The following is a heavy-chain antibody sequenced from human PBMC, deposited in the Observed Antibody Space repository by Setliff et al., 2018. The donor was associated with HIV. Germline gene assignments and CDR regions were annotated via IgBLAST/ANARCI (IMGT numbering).Heavy chain of an antibody. CDR1: GGSISNSRYY. CDR2: IYYSGST. V-gene: IGHV4-39*07. J-gene: IGHJ1*01. D-gene: IGHD2-21*02. Sequence: SETLSLTCTVSGGSISNSRYYWSWIRQPPGKGLEWIGSIYYSGSTYYNPSLKSRVTISVDTSKNQFSLKLSSVTAADTAVYYCASTYCGGDCYSRYFQHWGQGTLVTVSS. CDR3: ASTYCGGDCYSRYFQH.